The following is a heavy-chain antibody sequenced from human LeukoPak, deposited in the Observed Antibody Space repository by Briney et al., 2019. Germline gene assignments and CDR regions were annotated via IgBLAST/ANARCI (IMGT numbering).Heavy chain of an antibody. CDR3: ARDSGIAALFDY. CDR1: GFTFSSYS. D-gene: IGHD6-13*01. V-gene: IGHV3-21*01. J-gene: IGHJ4*02. CDR2: ISSSSSYI. Sequence: GGSLRLSCAASGFTFSSYSMNWVRQAPGKGLEWVSSISSSSSYIYYADSVKGRFTISRENAKNSLYLQMNSLRAEDTAVYYRARDSGIAALFDYWGQGTLVTVSS.